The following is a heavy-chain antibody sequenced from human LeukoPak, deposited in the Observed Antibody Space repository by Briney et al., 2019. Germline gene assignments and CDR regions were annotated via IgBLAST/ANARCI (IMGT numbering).Heavy chain of an antibody. CDR1: GGSISSYY. V-gene: IGHV4-59*12. CDR2: IYYSGST. J-gene: IGHJ6*02. Sequence: PSETLSLTCTVSGGSISSYYWSWIRQPPGKGLEWIGYIYYSGSTNYNPSLKSRVTISVDTSKNQFSLKLSSVTAADTAVYYCARGLVTLQRFVVVPAAYGMDVWGQGTTVTVSS. D-gene: IGHD2-2*01. CDR3: ARGLVTLQRFVVVPAAYGMDV.